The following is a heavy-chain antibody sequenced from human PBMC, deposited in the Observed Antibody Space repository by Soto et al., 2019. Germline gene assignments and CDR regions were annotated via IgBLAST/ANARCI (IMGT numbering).Heavy chain of an antibody. D-gene: IGHD4-17*01. Sequence: SETLSLTCAVYGGSFSGYYWSWIRQPPGKGLEWIGEINHSGSTNYNPSLKSRVTISVDTSKNQFSLKLSSVTAADTAVYYCARGYAYGDYRRIYYYYYMDVWGKGTTVTVSS. V-gene: IGHV4-34*01. J-gene: IGHJ6*03. CDR1: GGSFSGYY. CDR3: ARGYAYGDYRRIYYYYYMDV. CDR2: INHSGST.